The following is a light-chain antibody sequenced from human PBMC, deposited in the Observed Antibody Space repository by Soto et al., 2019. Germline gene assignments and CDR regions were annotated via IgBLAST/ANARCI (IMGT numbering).Light chain of an antibody. V-gene: IGKV3-15*01. CDR2: GAS. Sequence: EIVMTQSPAPLSLSPGERATLSCRASKSVSSNLAWYQQKPGQAPRLLIYGASTRATGIPARFSGSGSGTEFTLTISSLQSEDFAVYYCQQYNNWPRTFGQGTKVEIK. J-gene: IGKJ1*01. CDR3: QQYNNWPRT. CDR1: KSVSSN.